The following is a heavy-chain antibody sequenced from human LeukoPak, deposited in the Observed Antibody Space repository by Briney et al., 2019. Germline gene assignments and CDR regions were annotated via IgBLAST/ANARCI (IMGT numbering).Heavy chain of an antibody. CDR1: GYTFTSYL. Sequence: ASAKVSCKASGYTFTSYLMHWVRQAPGQGLEGMGIINPSNGDTNYAQKFQGRVTSTRDTSTSTVYMELSSLRSDDTAVYYCAREVTVTTHGYFDYWGQGALVTVSS. V-gene: IGHV1-46*01. D-gene: IGHD4-17*01. CDR3: AREVTVTTHGYFDY. CDR2: INPSNGDT. J-gene: IGHJ4*02.